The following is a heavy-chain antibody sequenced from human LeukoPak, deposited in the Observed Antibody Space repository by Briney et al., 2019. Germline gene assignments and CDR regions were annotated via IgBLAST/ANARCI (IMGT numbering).Heavy chain of an antibody. CDR3: AKQGSGRNFDY. D-gene: IGHD3-10*01. J-gene: IGHJ4*02. CDR1: GFTFSSYA. CDR2: ISGSGGST. Sequence: GGSLRLSCAASGFTFSSYAMSWVRQAPGKGLEWVSAISGSGGSTYYADSVKGRFTISRDNAKNSLYLQMNSLRTEDTALYYCAKQGSGRNFDYWGQGTLVTVSS. V-gene: IGHV3-23*01.